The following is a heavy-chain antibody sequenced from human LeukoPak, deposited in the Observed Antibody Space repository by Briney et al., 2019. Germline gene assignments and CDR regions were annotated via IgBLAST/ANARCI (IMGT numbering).Heavy chain of an antibody. CDR1: GFTLSSYW. CDR2: IKEDGSEE. CDR3: ARDSGIRTVDY. Sequence: GGSLRLSCAASGFTLSSYWMSWVRQTPGKGLEWVANIKEDGSEEYYVDSVKGRFTCSRDNAKNSLYLQMNSLRAEDTAVYYCARDSGIRTVDYWGQGTLVTVSS. J-gene: IGHJ4*02. D-gene: IGHD3-10*01. V-gene: IGHV3-7*01.